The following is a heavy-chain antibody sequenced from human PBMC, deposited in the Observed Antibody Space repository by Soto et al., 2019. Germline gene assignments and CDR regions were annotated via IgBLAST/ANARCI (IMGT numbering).Heavy chain of an antibody. CDR1: GYSFNIYG. CDR2: ISAYNGNT. CDR3: ARRGVSSSHYYGMDV. V-gene: IGHV1-18*01. Sequence: ASVKVSCKASGYSFNIYGIIWVRQAPGQGLEWMGWISAYNGNTNYAQKLQGRVTMTTDTSTSTAYMELRSLRSDDTAVYYCARRGVSSSHYYGMDVWGQGTTVTVSS. J-gene: IGHJ6*02. D-gene: IGHD6-6*01.